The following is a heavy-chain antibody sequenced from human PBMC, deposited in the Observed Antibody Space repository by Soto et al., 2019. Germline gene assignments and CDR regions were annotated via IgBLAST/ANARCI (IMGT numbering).Heavy chain of an antibody. V-gene: IGHV1-3*05. J-gene: IGHJ5*02. D-gene: IGHD2-2*01. CDR3: ATAGYCISTSCYAAAGWFDP. CDR2: INAGNGNT. Sequence: QVQLVQSGAEEKKPGASVKVSCKASGYTFTSYAMHWVRQAPGQRLEWMGWINAGNGNTKYSQKFQGRVTITRDTSXXTXYMXMSSLRSEDTAVYYCATAGYCISTSCYAAAGWFDPWGQGTLVTVSS. CDR1: GYTFTSYA.